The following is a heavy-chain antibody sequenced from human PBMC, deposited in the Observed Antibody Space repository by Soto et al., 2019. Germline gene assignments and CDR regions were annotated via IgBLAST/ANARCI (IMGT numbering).Heavy chain of an antibody. D-gene: IGHD2-15*01. V-gene: IGHV3-7*05. CDR2: ISPDSTGK. CDR3: ARDPAGGAFDV. CDR1: GFTLGSHW. Sequence: GGSLRLSCAASGFTLGSHWMSWVRQAPGKGLEWVANISPDSTGKYYADSVKGRFTISRDNAKDSLYLQMDSLRAEDTAVYYCARDPAGGAFDVWGQRTMVTVSS. J-gene: IGHJ3*01.